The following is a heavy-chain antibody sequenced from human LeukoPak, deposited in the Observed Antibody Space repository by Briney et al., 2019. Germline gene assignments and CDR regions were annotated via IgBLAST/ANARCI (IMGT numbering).Heavy chain of an antibody. CDR3: ARGRGYCSGGSCYPDAFDI. D-gene: IGHD2-15*01. Sequence: GGSLRLSCAASGFTFSSYAMHWVRQAPGKGLEYVSAISSNGGSTYYANSVKGRFTISRDNSKNTLYLQMGSLRAEDMAVYYCARGRGYCSGGSCYPDAFDIWGQGTMVTVSS. V-gene: IGHV3-64*01. CDR2: ISSNGGST. CDR1: GFTFSSYA. J-gene: IGHJ3*02.